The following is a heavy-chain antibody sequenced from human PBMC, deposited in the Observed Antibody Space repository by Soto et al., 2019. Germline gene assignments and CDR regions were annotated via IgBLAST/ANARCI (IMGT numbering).Heavy chain of an antibody. Sequence: SETLALTCAVSGDCINSDNWWSWVRQPPGKGLEWIGEIYHSGSTSYNPSLKSRAVISVDKSKNQFFLKVTSVTAADTAVYFCARGERQQQRDSWGQGTLVTVS. CDR2: IYHSGST. V-gene: IGHV4-4*02. D-gene: IGHD6-13*01. J-gene: IGHJ4*02. CDR1: GDCINSDNW. CDR3: ARGERQQQRDS.